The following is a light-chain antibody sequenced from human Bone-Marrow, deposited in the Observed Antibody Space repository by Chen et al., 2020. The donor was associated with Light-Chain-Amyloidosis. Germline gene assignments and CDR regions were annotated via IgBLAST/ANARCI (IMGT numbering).Light chain of an antibody. CDR1: SSNVGGLNL. J-gene: IGLJ2*01. V-gene: IGLV2-23*02. Sequence: QSALTQPASVSGSPGQSITISCTGTSSNVGGLNLVSWYQQHPGKAPTLIFYEVTKRPSGVSNRFSAFKSGNTASLTISGLQTEDEADYYCCSYAGDSTLLFGGGTKLTVL. CDR3: CSYAGDSTLL. CDR2: EVT.